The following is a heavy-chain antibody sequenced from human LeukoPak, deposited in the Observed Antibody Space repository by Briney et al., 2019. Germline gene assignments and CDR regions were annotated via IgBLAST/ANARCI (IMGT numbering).Heavy chain of an antibody. V-gene: IGHV3-30*02. CDR1: GFTFSSYG. J-gene: IGHJ4*02. Sequence: RAGGSLRLSCAASGFTFSSYGMHWVRQAPGKGLEWVAFIRYDGSNKYYADSVKGRFTISRDNSKNTLYLQMNSLRAEDTAVYYCANGGGYSYYFDYWGQGTLVTVSS. D-gene: IGHD2-21*01. CDR3: ANGGGYSYYFDY. CDR2: IRYDGSNK.